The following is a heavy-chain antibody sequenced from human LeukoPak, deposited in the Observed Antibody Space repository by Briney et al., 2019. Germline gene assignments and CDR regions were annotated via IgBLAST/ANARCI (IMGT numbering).Heavy chain of an antibody. J-gene: IGHJ6*02. CDR1: GFTVSSNY. Sequence: GGSLRLSCAASGFTVSSNYMSWVRQAPGKGLEWVSVIYSGGSTYYADSVKDRFTISRDNSKNTLYLQMNSLRAEDTAVYYCARDTRYCSSTSCYALTNYGMDVWGQGTTVTVSS. V-gene: IGHV3-53*01. CDR3: ARDTRYCSSTSCYALTNYGMDV. CDR2: IYSGGST. D-gene: IGHD2-2*01.